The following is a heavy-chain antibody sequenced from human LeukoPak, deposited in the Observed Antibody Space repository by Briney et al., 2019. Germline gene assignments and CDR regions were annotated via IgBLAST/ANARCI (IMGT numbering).Heavy chain of an antibody. D-gene: IGHD6-13*01. V-gene: IGHV4-61*09. J-gene: IGHJ4*02. CDR2: IYTSGST. Sequence: SETLSLTCTVSGGSISSGSYYWSWIRQPAGKGLEWIGHIYTSGSTNYNPSLKSRVTISVDTSKNQFSLKLSSVTAADTAVYYCARASIAAAGTVTNFDYWGQGTLVTVSS. CDR1: GGSISSGSYY. CDR3: ARASIAAAGTVTNFDY.